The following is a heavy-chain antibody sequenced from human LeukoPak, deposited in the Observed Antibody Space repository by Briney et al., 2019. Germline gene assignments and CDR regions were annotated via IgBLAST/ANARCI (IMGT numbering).Heavy chain of an antibody. D-gene: IGHD4-11*01. CDR1: GGTFSSYA. CDR2: IIPIFGTA. CDR3: ARSSTVKYYYYYYYMDV. J-gene: IGHJ6*03. Sequence: SVKASCKASGGTFSSYAISWVRQAPGQGLEWMGGIIPIFGTANYAQKFQGRVTITTDESTSTAYMELSSLRSEDTAVYYCARSSTVKYYYYYYYMDVWGKGTTVTVSS. V-gene: IGHV1-69*05.